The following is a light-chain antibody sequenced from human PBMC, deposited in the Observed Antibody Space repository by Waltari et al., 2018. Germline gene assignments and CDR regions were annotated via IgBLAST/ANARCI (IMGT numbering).Light chain of an antibody. CDR1: QSVSRS. CDR2: GAS. V-gene: IGKV3-20*01. J-gene: IGKJ1*01. CDR3: QHYVRLPVS. Sequence: EIVLTQSPGTLSLSPGERATLSCRASQSVSRSLAWYQQKPGQAPRLLIYGASSRATGVPDRFNGSWSGTDFSLTISRLEPEDFAVYYCQHYVRLPVSFGQGTKVEIK.